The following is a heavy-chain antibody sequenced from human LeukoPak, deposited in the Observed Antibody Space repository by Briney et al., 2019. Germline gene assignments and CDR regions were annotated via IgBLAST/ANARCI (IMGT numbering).Heavy chain of an antibody. CDR3: AKEQRGSSSSDLTPAY. V-gene: IGHV3-33*06. J-gene: IGHJ1*01. CDR1: GFTFSSYG. Sequence: PGGSLRLSCAASGFTFSSYGMHWVRQAPGKGLEWVAVIWGGGGNKYYADSVKGRFTISRDNSKNTLYLQMNSLRAEDTAVYYWAKEQRGSSSSDLTPAYSGQGTPVTVPS. CDR2: IWGGGGNK. D-gene: IGHD6-6*01.